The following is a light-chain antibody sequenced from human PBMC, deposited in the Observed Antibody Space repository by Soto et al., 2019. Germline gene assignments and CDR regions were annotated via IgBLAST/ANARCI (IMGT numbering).Light chain of an antibody. J-gene: IGKJ4*01. V-gene: IGKV1-5*01. CDR1: QSISTW. CDR2: DAS. Sequence: DLQMTQAPSTLSASVGDRVTIACRASQSISTWLAWYQQKPGKVPKLLIYDASTLESGVPSRFSGRGSDTEFTLTISSLQPDDFATYYCQQYDANFGGGTRVEIK. CDR3: QQYDAN.